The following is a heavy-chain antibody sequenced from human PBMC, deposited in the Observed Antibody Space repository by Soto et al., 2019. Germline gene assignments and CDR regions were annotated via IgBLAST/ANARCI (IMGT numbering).Heavy chain of an antibody. J-gene: IGHJ5*02. CDR2: ISVSGDST. D-gene: IGHD2-21*01. V-gene: IGHV3-23*01. Sequence: ESGGGLVQPGGSLRPSCAASGFTFSSYAMSWVRQAPGKGLEWVSGISVSGDSTYYAGSVKGRFTISRDNSKSTLYLQMNSLIDEDTAVYYCAKIFRYCDPESWGQGALVTVSS. CDR3: AKIFRYCDPES. CDR1: GFTFSSYA.